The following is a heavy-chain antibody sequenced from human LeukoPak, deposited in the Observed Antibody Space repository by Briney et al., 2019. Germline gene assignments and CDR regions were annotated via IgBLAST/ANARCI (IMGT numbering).Heavy chain of an antibody. CDR3: AKDLWAFMEGIAAAGLDY. CDR2: ISYDGSNK. V-gene: IGHV3-30*18. D-gene: IGHD6-13*01. J-gene: IGHJ4*02. CDR1: GFTFSSYG. Sequence: GGSLRLSCAASGFTFSSYGMHWVRHAPGKGLEWVAVISYDGSNKYYADSVKGRFTISRDNSKNTLYLQMNSLRAEDTAVYYCAKDLWAFMEGIAAAGLDYWGQGTLVTVSS.